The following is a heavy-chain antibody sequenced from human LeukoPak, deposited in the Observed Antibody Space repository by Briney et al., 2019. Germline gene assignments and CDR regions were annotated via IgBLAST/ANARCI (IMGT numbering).Heavy chain of an antibody. CDR1: GFTFSSYW. J-gene: IGHJ4*02. Sequence: PGGSLRLSCAASGFTFSSYWMSWVRQAPGKGLEWVANIKQDGSEKYYVDSVKGRFTISRDNAKNSLYLQMNSLRAEDTAVYYCARGEYYDFWSGYYPPFDYWGQGTLVTVSS. D-gene: IGHD3-3*01. CDR3: ARGEYYDFWSGYYPPFDY. V-gene: IGHV3-7*01. CDR2: IKQDGSEK.